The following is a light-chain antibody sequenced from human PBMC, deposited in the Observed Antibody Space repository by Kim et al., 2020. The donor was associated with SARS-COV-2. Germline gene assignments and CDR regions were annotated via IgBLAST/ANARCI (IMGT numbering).Light chain of an antibody. CDR2: DAS. Sequence: DIQMTQSPSTLSASVGDRVTITCRASQSISSWLAWYQQKPGKAPKLLIYDASSLESGVPSRFSGSGSGTEFTLTISSLQPDDFATYYCQQYTGTFGQGTKVEI. CDR3: QQYTGT. J-gene: IGKJ1*01. V-gene: IGKV1-5*01. CDR1: QSISSW.